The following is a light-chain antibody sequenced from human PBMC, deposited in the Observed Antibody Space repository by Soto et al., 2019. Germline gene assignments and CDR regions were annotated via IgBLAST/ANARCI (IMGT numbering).Light chain of an antibody. J-gene: IGKJ5*01. CDR2: AAS. V-gene: IGKV1-16*01. Sequence: DIQMAQSPSSLSASGGDRVTSTCRASQGISNYLAWYQQKPGKVPKLLIYAASTLQSGVPSRFSGSGSGTDFTLTISCLQSEDFATYYCQQYYSYPITFGQGTRLEIK. CDR1: QGISNY. CDR3: QQYYSYPIT.